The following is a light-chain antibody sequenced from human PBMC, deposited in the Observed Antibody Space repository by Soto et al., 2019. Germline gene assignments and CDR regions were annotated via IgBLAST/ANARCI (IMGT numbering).Light chain of an antibody. CDR2: AAS. V-gene: IGKV1-39*01. CDR1: QTINNY. CDR3: QQSYSAPRT. Sequence: DIQMTQFPSSLSASVGDGVTITCRASQTINNYLNWYQQKPGKAPKLLIYAASSLQSGVPSRFSGSGSGIDFTLAINSLQPEDFATYYCQQSYSAPRTLGQGTKVDIK. J-gene: IGKJ1*01.